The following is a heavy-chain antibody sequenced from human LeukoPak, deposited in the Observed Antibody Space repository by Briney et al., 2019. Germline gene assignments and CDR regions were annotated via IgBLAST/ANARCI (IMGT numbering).Heavy chain of an antibody. Sequence: GGSLRLSCAASGFTFSGYGMHWVGQAPGKWLEWVAFIRYDGSNKYYADSVKGRFTISRDNSKNTLYLQMNSLRAEDTAVYYCAKSPDLPNSGSYYWGQGTLVTVSS. CDR3: AKSPDLPNSGSYY. D-gene: IGHD1-26*01. V-gene: IGHV3-30*02. CDR1: GFTFSGYG. J-gene: IGHJ4*02. CDR2: IRYDGSNK.